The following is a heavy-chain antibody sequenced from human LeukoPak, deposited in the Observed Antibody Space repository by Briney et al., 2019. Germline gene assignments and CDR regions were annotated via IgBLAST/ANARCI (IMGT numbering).Heavy chain of an antibody. CDR3: ARKAYYYGSSGNDY. V-gene: IGHV3-23*01. CDR2: ISGSGGST. CDR1: GFTFSSYA. D-gene: IGHD3-22*01. Sequence: GGSLRLSCAASGFTFSSYAMRWVRQAPGKGLEWVSAISGSGGSTYYADSVKGRFTISRDNSKNTLYLQMNSLRAEDTAVYYCARKAYYYGSSGNDYWGQGTLVTVSS. J-gene: IGHJ4*02.